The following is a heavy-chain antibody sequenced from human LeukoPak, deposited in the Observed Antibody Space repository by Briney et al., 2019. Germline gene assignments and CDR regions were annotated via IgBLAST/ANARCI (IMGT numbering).Heavy chain of an antibody. CDR2: IYYSGST. V-gene: IGHV4-59*01. J-gene: IGHJ6*04. Sequence: SETLSLTCTVSGGSISSYYWSWIRQPPGKGLEWIGYIYYSGSTNYNPSLKSRVTISVDTSKNQFSLKLSSVTAADTAVYYCARADIVVVPAFSYYYGMDVWGKGTTVTVSS. D-gene: IGHD2-2*01. CDR1: GGSISSYY. CDR3: ARADIVVVPAFSYYYGMDV.